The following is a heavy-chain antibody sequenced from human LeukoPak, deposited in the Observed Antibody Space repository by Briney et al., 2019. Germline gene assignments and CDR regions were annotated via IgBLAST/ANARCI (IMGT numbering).Heavy chain of an antibody. Sequence: PSETLSLTCTVSGGSISSYYWSWIRQPPGKGLEWIGYIYYSGSTNYNPPLKSRVTISVDTSKNQFSLKLSSVTAADTAVYYCARDHRRITIFGVVSFDPWGQGTLVTVSS. CDR3: ARDHRRITIFGVVSFDP. V-gene: IGHV4-59*12. CDR2: IYYSGST. J-gene: IGHJ5*02. D-gene: IGHD3-3*01. CDR1: GGSISSYY.